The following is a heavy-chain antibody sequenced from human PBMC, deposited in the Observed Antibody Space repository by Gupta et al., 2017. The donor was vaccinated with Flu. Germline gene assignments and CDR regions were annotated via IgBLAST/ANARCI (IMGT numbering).Heavy chain of an antibody. CDR3: AKDPDATVTSHYYHY. CDR1: SYA. J-gene: IGHJ4*02. CDR2: ISGSGART. D-gene: IGHD4-17*01. Sequence: SYALSWVRQAQGKELEWVSRISGSGARTYYEDSVKGRFTISRDKARKTLYLQMNSRRAEDTAVYYCAKDPDATVTSHYYHYWGQGTIVTVSS. V-gene: IGHV3-23*01.